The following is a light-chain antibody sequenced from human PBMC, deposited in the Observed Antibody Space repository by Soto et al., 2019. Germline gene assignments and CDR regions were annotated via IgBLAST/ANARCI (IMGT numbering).Light chain of an antibody. J-gene: IGLJ1*01. CDR3: SSYTSFDV. CDR2: EVS. V-gene: IGLV2-14*01. Sequence: QSALTQPASVSGSPGQSITISCTGTSSDVGGYNYVSWYQQHPGKAPKLMIYEVSNRPSGVSNRFSGSKSGNTASLTISGLQAEDEADYYCSSYTSFDVFGTGTKLTVL. CDR1: SSDVGGYNY.